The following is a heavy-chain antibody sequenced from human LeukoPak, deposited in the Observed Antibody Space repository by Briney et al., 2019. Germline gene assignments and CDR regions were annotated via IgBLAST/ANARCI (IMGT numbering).Heavy chain of an antibody. CDR2: IYTSGST. V-gene: IGHV4-61*02. Sequence: SETLSLTCTVSGGSISSGSYYWSWIRQPAGKGLEWIGRIYTSGSTNYNPSLKSRVTISVDTSKNQFSLKLSSVTAADTAVYYCARGGVAASHYHFDYWGQGTLVTVSS. J-gene: IGHJ4*02. CDR1: GGSISSGSYY. CDR3: ARGGVAASHYHFDY. D-gene: IGHD2-15*01.